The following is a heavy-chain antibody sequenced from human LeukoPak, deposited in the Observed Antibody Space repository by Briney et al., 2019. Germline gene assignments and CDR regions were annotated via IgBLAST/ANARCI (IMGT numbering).Heavy chain of an antibody. CDR3: ARGGFPSGYYYYGMDV. CDR2: INHSGST. CDR1: GGSFSGYY. J-gene: IGHJ6*02. V-gene: IGHV4-34*01. Sequence: SETLSLTCAVYGGSFSGYYWSWIRQPPGKGLEWIGEINHSGSTNYNPSLKSRVTMSVDTSKNQFSLKLSSVTAADTAVYYCARGGFPSGYYYYGMDVWGQGTTVTVSS.